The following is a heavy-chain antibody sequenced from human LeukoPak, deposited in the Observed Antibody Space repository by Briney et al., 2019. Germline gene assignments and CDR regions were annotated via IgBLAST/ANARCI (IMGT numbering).Heavy chain of an antibody. J-gene: IGHJ5*02. Sequence: GASVKVSCKASGGTFSSYAISWVRQAPGQGLEWMGGIIPIFGIANNAQKFQGRVTITADESTSTAYMELSSLRSEDTAVYYCARDRQYCTNGVCPTGWFDPWGQGTLVTVSS. V-gene: IGHV1-69*13. CDR3: ARDRQYCTNGVCPTGWFDP. D-gene: IGHD2-8*01. CDR2: IIPIFGIA. CDR1: GGTFSSYA.